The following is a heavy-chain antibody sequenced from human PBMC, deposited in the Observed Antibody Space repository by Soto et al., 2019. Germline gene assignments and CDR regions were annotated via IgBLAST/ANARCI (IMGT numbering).Heavy chain of an antibody. CDR1: GFTFGDYA. CDR3: TRDRKYEGYSSSWYSDY. V-gene: IGHV3-49*03. D-gene: IGHD6-13*01. J-gene: IGHJ4*02. Sequence: GGSLRLSCTASGFTFGDYAMSWFRQAPGKGLEWVGFIRSKAYGGTTEYAASVKGRFTISRDDSKSIAYLQMNSLKTEDTAVYYCTRDRKYEGYSSSWYSDYWGQGTLVTVSS. CDR2: IRSKAYGGTT.